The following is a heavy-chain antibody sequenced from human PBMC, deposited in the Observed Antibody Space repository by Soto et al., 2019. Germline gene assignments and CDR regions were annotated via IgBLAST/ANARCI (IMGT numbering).Heavy chain of an antibody. Sequence: PSETLSLTCAVSGGSISSGGYSWSWIRQPPGKGLEWIGYIYHSGSTYYNPSLKSRVTISEDRSKNQFSLKLSSVTAADTAVYYCARVPDDSGQGTLVTVSS. CDR2: IYHSGST. V-gene: IGHV4-30-2*01. CDR1: GGSISSGGYS. CDR3: ARVPDD. J-gene: IGHJ4*02. D-gene: IGHD2-2*01.